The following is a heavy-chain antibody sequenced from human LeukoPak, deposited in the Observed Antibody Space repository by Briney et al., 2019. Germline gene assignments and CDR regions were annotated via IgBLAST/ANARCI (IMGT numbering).Heavy chain of an antibody. CDR1: GYTFTGYY. J-gene: IGHJ4*02. CDR2: INPTGGST. D-gene: IGHD2-15*01. Sequence: GASVKVSCKASGYTFTGYYMHWVRQAPGQGLEWMGIINPTGGSTRYAQKFQGRVTMTRDMSTSTVYMELVSLRSEDTAVYYCARGYCSGGSCYLADSWGQGTLVTVSS. V-gene: IGHV1-46*01. CDR3: ARGYCSGGSCYLADS.